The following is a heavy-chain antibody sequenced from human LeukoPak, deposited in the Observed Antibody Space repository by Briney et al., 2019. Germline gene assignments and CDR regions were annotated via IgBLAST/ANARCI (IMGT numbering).Heavy chain of an antibody. Sequence: PGGSLRLSCAASGFTFNTYAMTWVRQAPGRGLEWVSSISGSGSTTYYADSVKGRFTVSRDNSKNTLYLQMSSLRAGDTAVYYCAKSSSLFDYWGPGTLVTVSS. CDR2: ISGSGSTT. V-gene: IGHV3-23*01. D-gene: IGHD6-19*01. J-gene: IGHJ4*02. CDR3: AKSSSLFDY. CDR1: GFTFNTYA.